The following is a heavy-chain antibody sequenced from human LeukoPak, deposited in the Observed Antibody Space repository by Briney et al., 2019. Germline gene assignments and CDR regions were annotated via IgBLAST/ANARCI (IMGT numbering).Heavy chain of an antibody. D-gene: IGHD2/OR15-2a*01. CDR2: ISYDGSNK. V-gene: IGHV3-30-3*01. CDR1: GFTFSSYA. CDR3: ARGEYWLETPQTAGMDA. J-gene: IGHJ6*02. Sequence: PGGSLRLSCAASGFTFSSYAMHWVRQAPGKGLEWVAVISYDGSNKYYADSVKGRFTISRDNSKNTLYLQMNSLRAEDTAVYYCARGEYWLETPQTAGMDAWGQGTTVTVSS.